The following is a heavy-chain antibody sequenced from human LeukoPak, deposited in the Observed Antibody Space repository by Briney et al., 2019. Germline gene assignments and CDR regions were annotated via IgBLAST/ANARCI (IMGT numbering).Heavy chain of an antibody. V-gene: IGHV4-39*01. D-gene: IGHD3-22*01. CDR3: ARRSFEHSSGYYSRGAFAI. Sequence: SETLSLTCSVSGGTISSTSYYWAWIRQPPGKGLEWIVSIYYSGSTYYNPSLKSRVIISVDTSKNQFSLKLNSVTAADTAVYYCARRSFEHSSGYYSRGAFAIWGQGTMVTVSS. J-gene: IGHJ3*02. CDR1: GGTISSTSYY. CDR2: IYYSGST.